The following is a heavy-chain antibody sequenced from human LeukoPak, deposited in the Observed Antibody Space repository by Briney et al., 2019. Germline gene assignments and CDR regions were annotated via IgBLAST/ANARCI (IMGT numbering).Heavy chain of an antibody. CDR2: IDQDGSDK. CDR3: AWYGVTHGLDV. J-gene: IGHJ6*02. Sequence: GGSLRLSCAASGFTLSNYWMSRVRQAPGKGLEWVANIDQDGSDKYYVDSVKGRFTISRDNAKKSLYLQMNSLRAEDTANYYCAWYGVTHGLDVWGQGTTVTVSS. D-gene: IGHD3-10*01. V-gene: IGHV3-7*01. CDR1: GFTLSNYW.